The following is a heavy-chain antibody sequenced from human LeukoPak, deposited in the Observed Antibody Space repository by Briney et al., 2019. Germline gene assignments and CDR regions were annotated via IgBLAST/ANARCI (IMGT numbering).Heavy chain of an antibody. Sequence: PGGSLRLSCAASGFTFSSYWMSWVRQAPGKGLEWVANIKQGGSEKYYVDSVKGRFTISRDNAKNSLYLQMNSLRAEDTAVYYCARDRCSSTSCYGSFDPWGQGTLVTVSS. CDR3: ARDRCSSTSCYGSFDP. D-gene: IGHD2-2*01. V-gene: IGHV3-7*01. J-gene: IGHJ5*02. CDR1: GFTFSSYW. CDR2: IKQGGSEK.